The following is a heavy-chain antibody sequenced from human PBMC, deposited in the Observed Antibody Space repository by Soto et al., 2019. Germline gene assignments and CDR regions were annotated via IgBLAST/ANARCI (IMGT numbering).Heavy chain of an antibody. D-gene: IGHD3-3*01. V-gene: IGHV1-69*06. CDR1: GGTSTRHA. J-gene: IGHJ4*02. CDR2: IVPMFGTS. CDR3: NRGSEYDFWSGYL. Sequence: QERLVQSGAEVRKPGSSVKVSCKVTGGTSTRHAINWVRQAPGQGLEWMGGIVPMFGTSKYAQKFQGRVTITADTSTNIAYMELRSLRSEDTAVYYCNRGSEYDFWSGYLWGQGTLVSVSS.